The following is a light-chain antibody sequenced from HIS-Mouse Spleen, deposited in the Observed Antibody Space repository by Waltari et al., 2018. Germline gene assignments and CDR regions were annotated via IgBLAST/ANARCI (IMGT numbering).Light chain of an antibody. CDR3: QQANSFPSFTLFT. Sequence: DIQMTQSPSCVSASVGDRVTITCRASQGIGSWWAWYQQQPGKAPKLLIYAASSLQSGVPSRFSGSGSGTDFTLTISSLQPEDFATYYCQQANSFPSFTLFTFGPGTKVDIK. V-gene: IGKV1-12*02. CDR2: AAS. CDR1: QGIGSW. J-gene: IGKJ3*01.